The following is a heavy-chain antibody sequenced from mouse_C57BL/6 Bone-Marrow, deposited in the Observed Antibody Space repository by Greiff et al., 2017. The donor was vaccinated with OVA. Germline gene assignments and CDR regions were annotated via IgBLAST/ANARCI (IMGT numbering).Heavy chain of an antibody. V-gene: IGHV5-12*01. CDR3: ARCDRAASFDY. J-gene: IGHJ2*01. CDR2: ISNGGGST. D-gene: IGHD2-13*01. Sequence: EVHLVESGGGLVQPGGSLKLSCAASGFTFSDYYMYWVRQTPEKRLEWVAYISNGGGSTYYPDTVKGRFTISRDNAKNTLYLQMSRLKSEDTAMCYCARCDRAASFDYWGQGTTLTVSS. CDR1: GFTFSDYY.